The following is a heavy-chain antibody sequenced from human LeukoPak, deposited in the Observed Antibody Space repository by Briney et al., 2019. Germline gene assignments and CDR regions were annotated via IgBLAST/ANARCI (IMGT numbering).Heavy chain of an antibody. CDR2: ISAYNGNT. J-gene: IGHJ4*02. V-gene: IGHV1-18*01. CDR1: GYTFTSYG. D-gene: IGHD2-2*01. CDR3: ARDVVVVPAATLDY. Sequence: ASVNVSCKASGYTFTSYGISWVRQAPGQGLEWMGWISAYNGNTNYAQKLQGRVTMTTDTSTSTAYMKLRSLRSDDTAVYYCARDVVVVPAATLDYWGQGTLVTVSS.